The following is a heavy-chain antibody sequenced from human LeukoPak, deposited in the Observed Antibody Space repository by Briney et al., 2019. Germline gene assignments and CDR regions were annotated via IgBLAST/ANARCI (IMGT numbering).Heavy chain of an antibody. CDR2: ISAYNGNT. V-gene: IGHV1-18*01. D-gene: IGHD6-19*01. CDR3: AREGDYSSGWDRADY. J-gene: IGHJ4*02. CDR1: GYTFTSYG. Sequence: GASVKVSCKASGYTFTSYGITWVRQASGQGLEWMGWISAYNGNTNHAQKFQDRVTMTTDTSTSTAYMELRSLRSDDTAVYYCAREGDYSSGWDRADYWGLGTLVTVSS.